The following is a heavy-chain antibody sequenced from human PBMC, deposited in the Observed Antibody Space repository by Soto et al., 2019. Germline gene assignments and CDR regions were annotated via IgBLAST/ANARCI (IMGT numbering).Heavy chain of an antibody. D-gene: IGHD6-13*01. CDR3: AKNPTAEIAAAGWEDGFDS. CDR1: GFTFDDYA. J-gene: IGHJ4*02. V-gene: IGHV3-9*01. CDR2: ISWNSGSI. Sequence: EVQLVESGGGLVQPGRSLRLSCAASGFTFDDYAMHWVRQAPGKGLEWVSGISWNSGSIGYADSVKGRFTISRDNAKNSLYLQMNSLRAEDTALYYCAKNPTAEIAAAGWEDGFDSWGQGTLVTVSS.